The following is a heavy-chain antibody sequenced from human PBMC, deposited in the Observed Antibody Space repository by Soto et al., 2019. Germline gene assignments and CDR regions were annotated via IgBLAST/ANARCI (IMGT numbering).Heavy chain of an antibody. V-gene: IGHV4-38-2*01. CDR1: ASSITDASY. J-gene: IGHJ4*02. Sequence: SETLSLTCAVSASSITDASYWGWIRRPPGKGLEWIGSSRHGGGDYYNPSLKSRVTISVDTSKNQLSLKLTAVAAADAAVYYCARVLSLGSTWYFDYWGQGTQVTVSS. D-gene: IGHD6-13*01. CDR3: ARVLSLGSTWYFDY. CDR2: SRHGGGD.